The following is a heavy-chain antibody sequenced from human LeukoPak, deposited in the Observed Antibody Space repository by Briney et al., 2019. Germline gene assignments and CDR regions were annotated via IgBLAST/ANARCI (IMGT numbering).Heavy chain of an antibody. CDR1: GFTFSSYS. CDR3: ARDQYDFWSGYDYYYYGMDV. V-gene: IGHV3-48*02. D-gene: IGHD3-3*01. J-gene: IGHJ6*02. Sequence: GGSLRLSCAASGFTFSSYSMNWVRQAPGKGLEWVSYISSSSSTIYYADSVKGRFTISRDNAKNSLYLQMNSLRDEDTAVYYCARDQYDFWSGYDYYYYGMDVWGQGTTVTVSS. CDR2: ISSSSSTI.